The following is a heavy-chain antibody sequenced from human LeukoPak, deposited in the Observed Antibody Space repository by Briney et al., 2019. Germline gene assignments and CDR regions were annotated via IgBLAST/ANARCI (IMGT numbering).Heavy chain of an antibody. CDR1: GFTLSSYA. V-gene: IGHV3-23*01. CDR3: AKDLDGYGGIDGMDV. CDR2: ISGSGGST. Sequence: GGSLRLSCAAPGFTLSSYAMSWVRQAPGKGLEWVSAISGSGGSTYYADSVKGRFTISRDNSKNTLYLQMNSLRAEDTAVYYCAKDLDGYGGIDGMDVWGQGTTVTVSS. J-gene: IGHJ6*02. D-gene: IGHD4-23*01.